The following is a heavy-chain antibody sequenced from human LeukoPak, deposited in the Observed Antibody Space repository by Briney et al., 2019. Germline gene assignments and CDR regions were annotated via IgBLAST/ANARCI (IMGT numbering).Heavy chain of an antibody. D-gene: IGHD5-24*01. J-gene: IGHJ5*02. CDR3: ARDNSVRDEAWWFNP. Sequence: PGGSLRLSCAASVDAFTINYMHWVRQAPGQGPEWMGVISPSGGSTTYAHKFQGRVTLTRDMSTSTDYLELSSLRSADTAAYYCARDNSVRDEAWWFNPWGQGTLVTVSS. CDR2: ISPSGGST. CDR1: VDAFTINY. V-gene: IGHV1-46*01.